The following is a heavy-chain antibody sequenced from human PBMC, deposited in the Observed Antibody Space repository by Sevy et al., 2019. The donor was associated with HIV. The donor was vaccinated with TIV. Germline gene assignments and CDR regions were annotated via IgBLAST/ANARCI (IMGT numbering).Heavy chain of an antibody. D-gene: IGHD7-27*01. Sequence: SETLSLTCTVSGDSFSSYFWAWIRQPAGKGLELIGRINTSGSTNYNPSLKSRVTMSVDTSKSQFSLKVTSLTAADTAIYFCVRSNWVTATNGFSKSYYFDYWGQGSLVTVSS. CDR2: INTSGST. V-gene: IGHV4-4*07. CDR1: GDSFSSYF. CDR3: VRSNWVTATNGFSKSYYFDY. J-gene: IGHJ4*02.